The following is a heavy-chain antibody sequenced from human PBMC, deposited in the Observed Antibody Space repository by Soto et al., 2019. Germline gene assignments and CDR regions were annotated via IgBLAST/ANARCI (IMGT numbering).Heavy chain of an antibody. CDR3: ARDGSYCTNGVCFHYFDF. CDR2: IVPLFGSA. J-gene: IGHJ4*02. D-gene: IGHD2-8*01. V-gene: IGHV1-69*06. Sequence: GASVKVSCKASGHKSFDYAISWVRQAPGQGLEWVGRIVPLFGSAEYADSFQGRVTITADRSTTTSYMELTPLRSEDTAVYFCARDGSYCTNGVCFHYFDFWGQGTPVTVSS. CDR1: GHKSFDYA.